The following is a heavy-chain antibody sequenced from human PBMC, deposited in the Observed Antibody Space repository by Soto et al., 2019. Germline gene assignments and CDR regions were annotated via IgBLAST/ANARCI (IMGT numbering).Heavy chain of an antibody. V-gene: IGHV3-33*01. D-gene: IGHD6-19*01. Sequence: QVQLVESGGGVVQPGRSLRLSCAASGFTFSSYGMHWVRQAPGKGLEWVAVMWYDGSNKYYADSVKGRFTISRDNSKNTLYLQMNSLRAEDTAVYYCASTGYSSGWYTDYWGQGTLVTVSS. CDR1: GFTFSSYG. CDR2: MWYDGSNK. J-gene: IGHJ4*02. CDR3: ASTGYSSGWYTDY.